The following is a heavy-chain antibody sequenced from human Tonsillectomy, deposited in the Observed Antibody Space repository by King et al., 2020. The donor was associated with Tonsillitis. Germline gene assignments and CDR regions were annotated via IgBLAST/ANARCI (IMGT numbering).Heavy chain of an antibody. CDR2: IWYDGSNK. Sequence: VQLVESGGGVVQPGRSLRLSCAASGFTFSSYGMHWVRQAPGKGLEGVAAIWYDGSNKYYADSVKGRFTLSRDNSKNTLYLQMNSLRAEDTAVYYCARVGSSSWYLDYWGQGTLVTVSS. D-gene: IGHD6-13*01. V-gene: IGHV3-33*01. CDR1: GFTFSSYG. CDR3: ARVGSSSWYLDY. J-gene: IGHJ4*02.